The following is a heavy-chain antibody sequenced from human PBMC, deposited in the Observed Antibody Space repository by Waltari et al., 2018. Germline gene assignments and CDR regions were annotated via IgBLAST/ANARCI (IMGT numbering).Heavy chain of an antibody. CDR2: IYHSGST. J-gene: IGHJ4*02. CDR3: ASSIRIAAAGNYFDY. CDR1: GYSISSGYY. Sequence: QVQLQESGPGLVKPSENLSLTCAVSGYSISSGYYWGWIRPPPGKGLEWIGSIYHSGSTYYNPSLKSRVTISVDTSKNQFSLKLSSVTAADTAVYYCASSIRIAAAGNYFDYWGQGTLVTVSS. D-gene: IGHD6-13*01. V-gene: IGHV4-38-2*01.